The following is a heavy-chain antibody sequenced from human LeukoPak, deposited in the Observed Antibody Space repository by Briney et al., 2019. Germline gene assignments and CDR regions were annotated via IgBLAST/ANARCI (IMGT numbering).Heavy chain of an antibody. CDR2: ISSSGRTI. D-gene: IGHD5-18*01. V-gene: IGHV3-48*02. Sequence: GGSLRLSCAASGFTFSHYNMNWVRQAPGKGLEWVSYISSSGRTIHYADSVKGRFTISRDNAKNSLYLQMNSLRDEDTAVYYCATDLIVTNHWGERTLVSVPS. CDR3: ATDLIVTNH. CDR1: GFTFSHYN. J-gene: IGHJ5*02.